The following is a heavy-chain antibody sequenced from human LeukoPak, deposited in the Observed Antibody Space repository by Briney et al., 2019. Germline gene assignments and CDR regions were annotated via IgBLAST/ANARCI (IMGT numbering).Heavy chain of an antibody. J-gene: IGHJ4*02. Sequence: ASVKVSCKASGGTFSSYAISWVRQAPGHGLEWMGGIIPIFGTANYAQKFQGRVTITADESTSTAYMELSSLRSEDTAVYYCARDLGYCSGGSCYDYWGQGTLVTVSS. CDR3: ARDLGYCSGGSCYDY. CDR1: GGTFSSYA. CDR2: IIPIFGTA. D-gene: IGHD2-15*01. V-gene: IGHV1-69*13.